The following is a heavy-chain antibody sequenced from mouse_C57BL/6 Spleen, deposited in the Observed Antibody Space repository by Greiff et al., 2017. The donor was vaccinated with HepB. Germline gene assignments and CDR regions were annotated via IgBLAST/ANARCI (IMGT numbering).Heavy chain of an antibody. J-gene: IGHJ1*03. CDR3: ARAGTGYFDV. CDR2: INPSTGGT. CDR1: GYSFTGYY. Sequence: EVKLMESGPELVKPGASVKISCKASGYSFTGYYMNWVKQSPEKSLEWIGEINPSTGGTTYNQKFKAKATLTVDKSSSTAYMQLKSLTSEDSAVYYCARAGTGYFDVWGTGTTVTVSS. V-gene: IGHV1-42*01. D-gene: IGHD3-3*01.